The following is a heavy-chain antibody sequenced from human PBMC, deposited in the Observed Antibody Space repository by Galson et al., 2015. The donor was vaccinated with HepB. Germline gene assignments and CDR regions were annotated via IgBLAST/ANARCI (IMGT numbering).Heavy chain of an antibody. CDR3: ARHSSGDGWHFNL. CDR1: GYSFNNYW. Sequence: QSGAEVKKPGESLRISCKGSGYSFNNYWISWARQMPGKGLEWMGRIVPSDSHTQYSPSFQGHVTISADKSISTAYLQWSSLEASDTAMYYCARHSSGDGWHFNLWGRATLVTVSS. V-gene: IGHV5-10-1*01. J-gene: IGHJ2*01. D-gene: IGHD7-27*01. CDR2: IVPSDSHT.